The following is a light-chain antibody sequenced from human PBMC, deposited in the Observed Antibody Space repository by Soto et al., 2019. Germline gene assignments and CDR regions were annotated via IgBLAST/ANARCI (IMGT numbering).Light chain of an antibody. CDR3: QQSYSVPPT. V-gene: IGKV1-39*01. CDR2: DAS. CDR1: QRIRTS. Sequence: DVQMTQSPSSLSASVGDRVTITCRASQRIRTSLNWYQQKPGKAPKFLIYDASSLQSEVPSRLSGSGSGTDITLTISNLQPEDFATDYWQQSYSVPPTVGQGTKLEI. J-gene: IGKJ2*01.